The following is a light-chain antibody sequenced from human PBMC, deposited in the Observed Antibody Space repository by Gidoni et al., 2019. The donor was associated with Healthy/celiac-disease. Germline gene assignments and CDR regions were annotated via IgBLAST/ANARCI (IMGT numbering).Light chain of an antibody. V-gene: IGLV2-14*03. Sequence: QPALTQPASVSTSPGHSITISCTGTSSDVGGYNYVSWYQQHPGKAPKLMIYDVSNRPSGVSNRFSGSKSGNTASLTISGLQAEDEADYYCSSYTSSSTLVVFGGGTKLTVL. CDR3: SSYTSSSTLVV. CDR2: DVS. J-gene: IGLJ2*01. CDR1: SSDVGGYNY.